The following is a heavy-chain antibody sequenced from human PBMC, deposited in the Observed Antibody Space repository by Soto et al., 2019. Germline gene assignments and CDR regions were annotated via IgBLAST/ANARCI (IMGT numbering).Heavy chain of an antibody. CDR3: ARKVAATPANDAFDI. V-gene: IGHV1-18*01. Sequence: ASVKVSCKASGYTFTSYGISWVRQAPGQGLEWMGWISAYNGNTNYAQKLQGRVTMTTDTSTSTAYMELRSLRSDDTAVYYCARKVAATPANDAFDIWGQGTMVTVS. J-gene: IGHJ3*02. CDR2: ISAYNGNT. CDR1: GYTFTSYG. D-gene: IGHD2-15*01.